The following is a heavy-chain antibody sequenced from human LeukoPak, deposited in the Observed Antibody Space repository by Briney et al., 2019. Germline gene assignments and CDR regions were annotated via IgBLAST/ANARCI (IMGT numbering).Heavy chain of an antibody. D-gene: IGHD2-15*01. CDR3: ARRSHCTGGSCPPV. CDR2: IYYDGKT. CDR1: GGSIRNSHYY. J-gene: IGHJ6*02. V-gene: IGHV4-39*01. Sequence: SETLSLTCSVSGGSIRNSHYYLVWIREPPGKGLEWIESIYYDGKTYYIPSLKSRVTISVDTSKNQFSLKLSSVTAADTAIYYCARRSHCTGGSCPPVWGQGATVTVSS.